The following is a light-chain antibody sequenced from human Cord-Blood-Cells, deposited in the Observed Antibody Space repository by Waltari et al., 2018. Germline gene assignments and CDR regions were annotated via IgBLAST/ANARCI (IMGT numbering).Light chain of an antibody. V-gene: IGLV1-40*01. CDR1: SSNIGAGYD. J-gene: IGLJ1*01. CDR3: QSYDSSLSGYV. CDR2: GNS. Sequence: QSVLTQPPSVSGAPGQRVTISCTGRSSNIGAGYDVYWYQQLPGTAPKLLIYGNSNRPSGVPDRFSGSKSGTSASLAITGLQAEDEADYYCQSYDSSLSGYVFGTGTKVTVL.